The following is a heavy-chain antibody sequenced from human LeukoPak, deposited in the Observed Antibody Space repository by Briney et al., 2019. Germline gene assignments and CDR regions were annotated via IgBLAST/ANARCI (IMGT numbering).Heavy chain of an antibody. J-gene: IGHJ4*02. Sequence: GGSLRLSCAASGFTFGDFPMTWVRQAPGKGLEWVGYIRAKAYGGTTEYAASVKGRFTISRDDSKRIAFLQMNSLQTLDIVIYYCTRGSGRFEYWGQGVLVTVS. CDR2: IRAKAYGGTT. CDR3: TRGSGRFEY. V-gene: IGHV3-49*04. D-gene: IGHD2-15*01. CDR1: GFTFGDFP.